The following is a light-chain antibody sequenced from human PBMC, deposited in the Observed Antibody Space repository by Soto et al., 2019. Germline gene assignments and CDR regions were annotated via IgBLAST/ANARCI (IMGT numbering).Light chain of an antibody. CDR1: SSDLAIYNY. CDR3: SSYTDSSNYV. CDR2: QVT. Sequence: QLVLTQPASVSGSPGQSITISCTGTSSDLAIYNYVSWYQQQPGKAPKHMIYQVTNRPSGVSNRFSGSRSGNTASLTISGLQAEDEADYYCSSYTDSSNYVFGTGTKLTVL. V-gene: IGLV2-14*01. J-gene: IGLJ1*01.